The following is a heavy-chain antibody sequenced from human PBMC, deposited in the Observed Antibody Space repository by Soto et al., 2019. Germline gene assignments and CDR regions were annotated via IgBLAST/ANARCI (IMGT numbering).Heavy chain of an antibody. CDR1: GGTFSTYV. J-gene: IGHJ6*02. Sequence: SVKVSCKAPGGTFSTYVISWVRQAPGQGLEWMGGIIPVFGTAHYAQKFQGRVTITADESTSTAYMELSSLRSEDTAVYYCARRGYSSSWYYYYYYGMDVWGQGTTVTVSS. CDR3: ARRGYSSSWYYYYYYGMDV. CDR2: IIPVFGTA. D-gene: IGHD6-13*01. V-gene: IGHV1-69*13.